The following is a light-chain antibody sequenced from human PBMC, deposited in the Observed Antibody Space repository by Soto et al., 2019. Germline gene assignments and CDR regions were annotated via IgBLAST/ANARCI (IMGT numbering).Light chain of an antibody. CDR1: QSVLYSSNNKNY. CDR2: DAS. Sequence: DIVMTQSPDSLAVSLGERATINCKSSQSVLYSSNNKNYLAWYQQKPGKAPKLLIYDASSLKSGVPSRFSGSGSGTEFTLTISSLQPDDFATYYCQQYNSYWGAFGQGIKVDIK. CDR3: QQYNSYWGA. J-gene: IGKJ1*01. V-gene: IGKV4-1*01.